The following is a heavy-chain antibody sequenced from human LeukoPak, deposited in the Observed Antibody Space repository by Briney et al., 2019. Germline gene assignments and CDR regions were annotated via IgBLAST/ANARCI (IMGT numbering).Heavy chain of an antibody. Sequence: SETLSLTCAVYGGSFSGYYWRWIPQPPGKGLGWIGEINHRGSTNYNPSLKGRVTISVDTSKHQFSLKLSSVTAADTAVYYCARRPEAAGTRYYYYYYMDVWGKGTTVTVSS. D-gene: IGHD6-13*01. CDR2: INHRGST. CDR3: ARRPEAAGTRYYYYYYMDV. CDR1: GGSFSGYY. V-gene: IGHV4-34*01. J-gene: IGHJ6*03.